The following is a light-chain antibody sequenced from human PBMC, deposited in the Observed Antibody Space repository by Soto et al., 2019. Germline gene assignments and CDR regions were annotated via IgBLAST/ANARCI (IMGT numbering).Light chain of an antibody. CDR1: SSDVGGYNY. Sequence: QSALTQPASVSGSPGQSIAISCTGTSSDVGGYNYVSWYQQHPGKAPKVVISDVSNRPSGVSNRFSGSKSGNTASLTISGLQAEDEADYYCSSYTTSNTLVFGGGTKLTVL. CDR3: SSYTTSNTLV. V-gene: IGLV2-14*03. J-gene: IGLJ3*02. CDR2: DVS.